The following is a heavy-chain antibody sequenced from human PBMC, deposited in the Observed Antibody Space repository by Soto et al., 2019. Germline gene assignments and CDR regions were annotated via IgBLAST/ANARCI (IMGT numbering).Heavy chain of an antibody. CDR2: IYSGGST. CDR1: GFTVSSNY. V-gene: IGHV3-53*01. CDR3: ASTGAMVRGVIIDY. Sequence: EVQLVESGGGLIQPGGSLRLSCAASGFTVSSNYMSWVRQAPGKGLEWVSVIYSGGSTYYADSVKGRFTISRDNSKNTLYLQMNSLRAEDTAVYYCASTGAMVRGVIIDYWGQGTLVTVSS. J-gene: IGHJ4*02. D-gene: IGHD3-10*01.